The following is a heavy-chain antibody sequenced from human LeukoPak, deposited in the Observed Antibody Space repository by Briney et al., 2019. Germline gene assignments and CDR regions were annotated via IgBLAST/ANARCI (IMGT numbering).Heavy chain of an antibody. CDR1: GFAFSDYY. J-gene: IGHJ4*02. D-gene: IGHD5-24*01. CDR2: ISSRGSAI. CDR3: ARETRWDFDY. V-gene: IGHV3-11*04. Sequence: PGGSLRLSCAASGFAFSDYYMNWIRQAPGKGLEWVSYISSRGSAIFYADSVKGRFTISRDNARNSLYLQMNSLRAEDTAVYYCARETRWDFDYWGQGTLVTVSS.